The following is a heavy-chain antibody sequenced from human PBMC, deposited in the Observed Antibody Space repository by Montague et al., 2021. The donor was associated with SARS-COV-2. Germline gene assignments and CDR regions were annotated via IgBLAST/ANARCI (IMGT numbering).Heavy chain of an antibody. J-gene: IGHJ4*02. Sequence: SLRLSCAASGFPFRIYAMSWVRQAPGEGPEWVSGIIEPGGAALYADSVKGRFTIFRDRSTDKLYLQMNSLRAEDTAVYYCVRPLWFGDSDYFFESWGQGTLVTVSS. CDR1: GFPFRIYA. CDR3: VRPLWFGDSDYFFES. V-gene: IGHV3-23*01. D-gene: IGHD3-10*01. CDR2: IIEPGGAA.